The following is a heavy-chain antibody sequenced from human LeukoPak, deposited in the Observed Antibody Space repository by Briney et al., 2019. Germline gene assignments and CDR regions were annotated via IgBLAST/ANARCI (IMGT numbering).Heavy chain of an antibody. Sequence: SETLSLTCAVHGGSFSDYYWTWIRQPPGKGLEWIGEINHSGSTNYNPSVKSRVTISVDTSKNQFSLKLSSVTAADTAVYYCARTRGAFDIWGQGTMVTVSS. J-gene: IGHJ3*02. CDR2: INHSGST. CDR1: GGSFSDYY. CDR3: ARTRGAFDI. V-gene: IGHV4-34*01.